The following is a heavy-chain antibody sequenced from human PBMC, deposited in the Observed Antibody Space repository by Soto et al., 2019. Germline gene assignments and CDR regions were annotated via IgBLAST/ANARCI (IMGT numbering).Heavy chain of an antibody. CDR3: AKEIEAARLPYYAYGMDV. Sequence: EVQLLESGGGLVQPGGSLRLSCAASGFTFSSYAMSWVRQAPGKGLEWVSAISGSGGSTYYADSVKGRFTISRDNSKNTLYLQMNSLRAEDTDVYDCAKEIEAARLPYYAYGMDVWGQGTTVTVSS. J-gene: IGHJ6*02. CDR1: GFTFSSYA. D-gene: IGHD6-13*01. CDR2: ISGSGGST. V-gene: IGHV3-23*01.